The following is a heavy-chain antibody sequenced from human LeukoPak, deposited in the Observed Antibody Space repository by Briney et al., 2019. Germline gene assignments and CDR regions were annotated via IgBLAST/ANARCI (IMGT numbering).Heavy chain of an antibody. CDR3: ARARDGYNHFDY. D-gene: IGHD5-24*01. J-gene: IGHJ4*02. Sequence: RASVKVSCKASGGTFSSYAISWVRQAPGQGLEWMGGIIPIFGTANYAQKFQGRVTITADKSTSTAYMELSSLRSEDTAVYYCARARDGYNHFDYWGQGTLVTVSS. CDR1: GGTFSSYA. CDR2: IIPIFGTA. V-gene: IGHV1-69*06.